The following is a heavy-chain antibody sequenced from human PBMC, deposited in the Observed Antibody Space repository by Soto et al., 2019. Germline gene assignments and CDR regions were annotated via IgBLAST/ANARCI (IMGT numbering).Heavy chain of an antibody. J-gene: IGHJ6*02. CDR3: AKNDIVVVPAARHYYGMDV. V-gene: IGHV6-1*01. CDR2: TCYRSKWYN. D-gene: IGHD2-2*01. CDR1: GDSVSSNSAA. Sequence: SQTLSLTCAISGDSVSSNSAAWNWIRQSPSRGLEWLGRTCYRSKWYNDYAVSVKSRITINPDTSKNQFSLQLNSVTPEDTAVYYCAKNDIVVVPAARHYYGMDVWGQGTKVTGSS.